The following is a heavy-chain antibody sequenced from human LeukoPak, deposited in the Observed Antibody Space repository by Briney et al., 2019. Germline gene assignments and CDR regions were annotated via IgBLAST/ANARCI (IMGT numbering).Heavy chain of an antibody. J-gene: IGHJ4*02. CDR2: INGDGRNI. CDR1: GFTFSSYG. Sequence: GGSLRLSCAASGFTFSSYGMHWVRHDPRKGLVWVSRINGDGRNINYADSVKGRFTISRDNSKNTLYLQMNSLRAEDTAVYYCARGRYDSSGYYYDYWGQGTLVTVSS. D-gene: IGHD3-22*01. V-gene: IGHV3-74*01. CDR3: ARGRYDSSGYYYDY.